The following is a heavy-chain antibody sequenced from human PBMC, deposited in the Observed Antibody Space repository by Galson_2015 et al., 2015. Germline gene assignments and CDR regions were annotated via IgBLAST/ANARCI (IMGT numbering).Heavy chain of an antibody. J-gene: IGHJ4*02. D-gene: IGHD4-23*01. CDR3: AREAEVVTENDYYFDY. CDR2: ISYDGSNK. V-gene: IGHV3-30-3*01. CDR1: GFTFSSYA. Sequence: SLRLSCAASGFTFSSYAMHWVRQAPGKGLEWVAVISYDGSNKYYADSVKGRFTISRDNSKNTLYLQMNSLRAEDTAVYYCAREAEVVTENDYYFDYWGQGTLVTVSS.